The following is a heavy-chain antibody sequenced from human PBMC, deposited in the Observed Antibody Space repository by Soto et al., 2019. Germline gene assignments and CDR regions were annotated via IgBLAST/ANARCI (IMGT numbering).Heavy chain of an antibody. CDR2: INHSGST. V-gene: IGHV4-34*01. Sequence: PSETLSLTCAVYDGSFSGYYWSWIRQPPGKGLEWIGEINHSGSTNYNPSLKSRVTISVDTSKNQFSLKLSSVTAADTAVYYCARGQDCSGGSCYIDYWGQGTLVTVSS. CDR1: DGSFSGYY. CDR3: ARGQDCSGGSCYIDY. D-gene: IGHD2-15*01. J-gene: IGHJ4*02.